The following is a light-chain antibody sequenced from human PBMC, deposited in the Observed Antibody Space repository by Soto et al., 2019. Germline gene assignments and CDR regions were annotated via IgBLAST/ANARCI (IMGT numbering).Light chain of an antibody. V-gene: IGLV2-18*02. CDR1: SSDVGGSNG. Sequence: QSALNQPPSVSGSPGQSVAISCTGTSSDVGGSNGVSWYQQPPGTAPKLIIYDVSNRPSGVPDRFSGSKSGNTASLIISGLQAEDEGDYYCSSYTSRSTYVFGTGTKVTVL. CDR3: SSYTSRSTYV. CDR2: DVS. J-gene: IGLJ1*01.